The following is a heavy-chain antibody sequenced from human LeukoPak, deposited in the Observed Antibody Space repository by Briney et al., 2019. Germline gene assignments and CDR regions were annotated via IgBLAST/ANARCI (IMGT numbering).Heavy chain of an antibody. CDR1: GYSITGYY. CDR3: ARDLRAATEIY. CDR2: IDPNSGGT. J-gene: IGHJ4*02. D-gene: IGHD5-12*01. Sequence: ASVKVSCKASGYSITGYYMHWVRQAPGQRLEWMGWIDPNSGGTEYAQKFQGRVTMTRDTSISTAYMELSSLRSDDTAMYYCARDLRAATEIYWGQGTLVTVSS. V-gene: IGHV1-2*02.